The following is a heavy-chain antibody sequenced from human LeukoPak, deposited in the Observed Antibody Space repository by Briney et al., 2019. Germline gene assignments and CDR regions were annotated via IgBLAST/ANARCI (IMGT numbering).Heavy chain of an antibody. V-gene: IGHV1-69*13. CDR2: IIPVLGTA. CDR3: AIRYSSSWTSHYGMDV. D-gene: IGHD6-13*01. Sequence: GASVKVSCKASGGTFSSYAISWVRQAPGQGLEWMGGIIPVLGTANYAQKFQGRVTITADESTSTAYMELSSLRSEDTAVYYCAIRYSSSWTSHYGMDVWGQGTTVTVSS. CDR1: GGTFSSYA. J-gene: IGHJ6*02.